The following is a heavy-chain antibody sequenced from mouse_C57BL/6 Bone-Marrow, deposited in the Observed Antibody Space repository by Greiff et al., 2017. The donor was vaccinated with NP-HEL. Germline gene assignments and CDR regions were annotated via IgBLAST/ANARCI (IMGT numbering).Heavy chain of an antibody. CDR3: ARHYYGSSYDV. Sequence: VQRVESGPGLVQPSQSLSITCTVSGFSLTSYGVHWVRPSPGKGLEWLGVIWSGGSTDYNAAFISRLSISKDNSKSQVFFKMNSLQADDTAIYYCARHYYGSSYDVWGTGTTVTVSS. V-gene: IGHV2-2*01. D-gene: IGHD1-1*01. CDR1: GFSLTSYG. J-gene: IGHJ1*03. CDR2: IWSGGST.